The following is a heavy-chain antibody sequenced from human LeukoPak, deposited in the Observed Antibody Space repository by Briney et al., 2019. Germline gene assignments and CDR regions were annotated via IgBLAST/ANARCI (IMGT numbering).Heavy chain of an antibody. Sequence: GGSLRLSCAASGFTFSSYGMNWVRQAPGKGLEWVPSISSSSSYIYYADSVKGRFSISRDNAKNSLFLQMNGLRAEDTAVYYCARDYYDSSGYYFLPYWGQGTLVTVSS. V-gene: IGHV3-21*01. CDR2: ISSSSSYI. CDR1: GFTFSSYG. J-gene: IGHJ4*02. D-gene: IGHD3-22*01. CDR3: ARDYYDSSGYYFLPY.